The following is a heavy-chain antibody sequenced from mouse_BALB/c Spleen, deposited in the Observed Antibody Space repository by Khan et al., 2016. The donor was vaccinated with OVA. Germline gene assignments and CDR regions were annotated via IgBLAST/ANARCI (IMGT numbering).Heavy chain of an antibody. CDR2: ISSDGDYT. V-gene: IGHV5-6*01. J-gene: IGHJ3*01. D-gene: IGHD4-1*01. Sequence: EVELVESGGDLVKPGGSLKLSCAASGFTFSSYSMSWVRQTPDKRLEWVASISSDGDYTYYPDSVKGRFTISRDNAKNTLYLQMSNLKSEDTAMYYCAAHLTGSFAYWGQGTLVTVSA. CDR1: GFTFSSYS. CDR3: AAHLTGSFAY.